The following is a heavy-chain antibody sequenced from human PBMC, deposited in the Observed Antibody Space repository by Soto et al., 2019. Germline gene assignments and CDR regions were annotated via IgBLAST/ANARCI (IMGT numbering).Heavy chain of an antibody. CDR2: INPNSGGT. D-gene: IGHD1-7*01. CDR1: GYTFTGYY. CDR3: ARGPKYNWNYMHFQH. V-gene: IGHV1-2*04. Sequence: ASVNVSCKSSGYTFTGYYIHWVRQAPGQGLEWMGWINPNSGGTNYAQKFQGWVTMTRDTSISTAYMELSRLRSDDTAVYYCARGPKYNWNYMHFQHWGQGTLVTVSS. J-gene: IGHJ1*01.